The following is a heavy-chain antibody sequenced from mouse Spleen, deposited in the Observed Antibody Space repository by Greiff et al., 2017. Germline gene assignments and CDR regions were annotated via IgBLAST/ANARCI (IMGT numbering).Heavy chain of an antibody. D-gene: IGHD1-1*01. V-gene: IGHV1-80*01. CDR3: ARGIDYGYFDY. CDR1: GYAFSSSW. Sequence: VQLQQSGAELVKPGASVKISCKASGYAFSSSWMNWVKQRPGKGLEWIGQIYPGDGDTNYNGKFKGKATLTADKSSSTAYMQLSSLTSEDSAVDFCARGIDYGYFDYWGQGTTLTGSS. J-gene: IGHJ2*01. CDR2: IYPGDGDT.